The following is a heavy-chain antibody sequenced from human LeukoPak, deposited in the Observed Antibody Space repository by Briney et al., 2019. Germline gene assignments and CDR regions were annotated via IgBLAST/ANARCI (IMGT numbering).Heavy chain of an antibody. J-gene: IGHJ4*02. CDR2: ISVSAGST. Sequence: GGSLRLSCAASGFTFSAYAMSWVRQAPGKGLEWVSAISVSAGSTYYADSVKGRFTISRDNSKNTLYLQMNSLRAEDTAVYYCATGSVRYSASWYSQEGDYWGQGTLVTVSS. V-gene: IGHV3-23*01. CDR3: ATGSVRYSASWYSQEGDY. CDR1: GFTFSAYA. D-gene: IGHD6-13*01.